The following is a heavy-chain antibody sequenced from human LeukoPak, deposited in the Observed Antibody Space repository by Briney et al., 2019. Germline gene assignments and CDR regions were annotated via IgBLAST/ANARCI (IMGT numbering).Heavy chain of an antibody. J-gene: IGHJ4*02. CDR1: GYTFTSYG. CDR2: ISAYNGNT. D-gene: IGHD3-22*01. Sequence: ASVKVSCKASGYTFTSYGISWVRQAPGQGLEWMGWISAYNGNTNYAQKLQGRVTMTTDTSTSTAYMELRSLRSDDTAVYYCARGERNYYDSTGFDYWGQGTLVTVSS. V-gene: IGHV1-18*01. CDR3: ARGERNYYDSTGFDY.